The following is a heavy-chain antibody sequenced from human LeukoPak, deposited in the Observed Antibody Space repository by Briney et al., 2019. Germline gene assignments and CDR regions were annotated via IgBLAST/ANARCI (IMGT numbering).Heavy chain of an antibody. CDR3: ARVSVAASGYSWFDP. CDR1: GYTFTSNY. Sequence: ASVKVSCKAFGYTFTSNYMHWVRQAPGQGPEWMGVISPSGGSTTYAQKFQGRVTLTRDMSTSTDYLELSSLRSEDTAVYYCARVSVAASGYSWFDPWGQGTLVTVSS. CDR2: ISPSGGST. J-gene: IGHJ5*02. D-gene: IGHD2-15*01. V-gene: IGHV1-46*01.